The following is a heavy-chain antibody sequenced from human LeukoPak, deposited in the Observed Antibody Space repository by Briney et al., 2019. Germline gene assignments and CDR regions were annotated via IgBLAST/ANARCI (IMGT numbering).Heavy chain of an antibody. D-gene: IGHD6-13*01. CDR2: IIPIFGTA. CDR3: ARAVGYSSSWYFGYYFDY. J-gene: IGHJ4*02. V-gene: IGHV1-69*01. CDR1: GGTFSSYA. Sequence: ASVKVSCKASGGTFSSYAISWVRQAPGQGLERMGGIIPIFGTANYAQKFQGRVTITADESTSTAYMELSSLRSEDTAVYYCARAVGYSSSWYFGYYFDYWGQGTLVTVSS.